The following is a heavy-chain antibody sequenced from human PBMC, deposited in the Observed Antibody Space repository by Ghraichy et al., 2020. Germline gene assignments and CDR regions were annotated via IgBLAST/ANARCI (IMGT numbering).Heavy chain of an antibody. CDR1: GGSISSYY. CDR3: ARMGYYYGMDV. V-gene: IGHV4-59*01. CDR2: IYYSGST. Sequence: ESLNISCTVSGGSISSYYWSWIRQPPGKGLEWIGYIYYSGSTNYNPSLKSRVTISVDTSKNQFSLKLSSVTAADTAVYYCARMGYYYGMDVWGQGTTVTVSS. J-gene: IGHJ6*02. D-gene: IGHD1-26*01.